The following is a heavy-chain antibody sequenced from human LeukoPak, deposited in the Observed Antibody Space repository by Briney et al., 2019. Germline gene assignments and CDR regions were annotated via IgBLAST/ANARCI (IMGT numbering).Heavy chain of an antibody. V-gene: IGHV3-21*01. D-gene: IGHD5-18*01. Sequence: GGSLRLSCAASGFTFSSYSMNWVRQAPGKGLEWVSSISSSSSYIYYADSVKGRFTISRDNAKNSLYLQMNSLRAEDTAVYYCARGNSSRGYSYGPSTYGMDVWGQGTTVTVSS. CDR1: GFTFSSYS. J-gene: IGHJ6*02. CDR2: ISSSSSYI. CDR3: ARGNSSRGYSYGPSTYGMDV.